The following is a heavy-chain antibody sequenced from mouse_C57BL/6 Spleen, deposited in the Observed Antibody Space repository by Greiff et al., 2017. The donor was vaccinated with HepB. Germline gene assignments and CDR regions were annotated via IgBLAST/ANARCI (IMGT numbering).Heavy chain of an antibody. CDR3: ARYVILRGYGSSYPYYIDY. CDR2: IFPGSGST. CDR1: GYTFTDYY. Sequence: QVQLQQSGPELVKPGASVKISCKASGYTFTDYYINWVKQRPGQGLEWIGWIFPGSGSTYYYEKFKGKATLTVDKSSSTAYLLLSSLTSEDSAVYFCARYVILRGYGSSYPYYIDYWGQGTTLTVSS. V-gene: IGHV1-75*01. D-gene: IGHD1-1*01. J-gene: IGHJ2*01.